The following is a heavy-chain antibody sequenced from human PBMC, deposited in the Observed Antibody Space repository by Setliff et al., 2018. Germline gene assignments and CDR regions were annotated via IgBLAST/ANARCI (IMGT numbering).Heavy chain of an antibody. Sequence: ASVKVSCKASGYTLSHYYMHWVRQAPGQGLEWMGWINTNTGNPSYAQGFTGRFVFSLDTSVSTAYLQISSLKAEDTALYYCARASRFGTIKYRGDYYMDVWGKGTTVTVSS. D-gene: IGHD3-10*01. CDR2: INTNTGNP. J-gene: IGHJ6*03. CDR1: GYTLSHYY. CDR3: ARASRFGTIKYRGDYYMDV. V-gene: IGHV7-4-1*02.